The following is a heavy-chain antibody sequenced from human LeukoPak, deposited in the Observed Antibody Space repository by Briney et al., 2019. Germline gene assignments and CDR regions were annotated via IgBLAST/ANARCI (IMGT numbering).Heavy chain of an antibody. D-gene: IGHD3-10*01. CDR2: MSYDEINK. J-gene: IGHJ6*02. V-gene: IGHV3-30*04. CDR1: GFTFSSYA. Sequence: GGSLRLSCAASGFTFSSYAMHWVRQAPGKGLEWLAVMSYDEINKYYADSVKGRFTISRDNSKNTLYLQMNNLRTEDTAVYYCARDDQSVTMGRGQVDFSYYGLDVWGQGTTVTVSS. CDR3: ARDDQSVTMGRGQVDFSYYGLDV.